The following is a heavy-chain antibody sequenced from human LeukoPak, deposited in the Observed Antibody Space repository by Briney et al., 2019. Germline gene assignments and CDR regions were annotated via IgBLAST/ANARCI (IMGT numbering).Heavy chain of an antibody. CDR1: GGTFTSYG. V-gene: IGHV1-18*01. CDR2: ISAYNGNT. CDR3: ARGTYYDFWSGLDY. D-gene: IGHD3-3*01. J-gene: IGHJ4*02. Sequence: ASVKVSCKASGGTFTSYGISWVRQAPGQGLEWMGWISAYNGNTNYAQKLQGRVTMTTDTSTSTAYMELRSLRSDDTAVYYCARGTYYDFWSGLDYWGQGTLVTVSS.